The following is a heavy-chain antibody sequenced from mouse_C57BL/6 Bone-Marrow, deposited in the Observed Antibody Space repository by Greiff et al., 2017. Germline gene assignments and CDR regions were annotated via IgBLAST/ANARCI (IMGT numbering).Heavy chain of an antibody. J-gene: IGHJ3*01. CDR1: VYTFTSYW. V-gene: IGHV1-69*01. Sequence: QVQLQQSGAELVMPGASVKLSCKASVYTFTSYWMHWVKQRPGQGLEWIGEIYPSDSYTNYNQKFEGKDTLTVDKSSSTAYMPRSSLTSEDSAVYYCAREGYGYVLFAYWGQGTLVTVSA. CDR3: AREGYGYVLFAY. D-gene: IGHD2-2*01. CDR2: IYPSDSYT.